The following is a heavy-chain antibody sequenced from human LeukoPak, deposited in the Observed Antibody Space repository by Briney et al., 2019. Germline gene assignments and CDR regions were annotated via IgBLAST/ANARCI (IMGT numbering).Heavy chain of an antibody. CDR3: ARDGCSSTRCSAGGNWFDP. Sequence: GASVKVSCKASGYFFTSYRMHWVRQAPGQGLEWMGIIDPTGGSTTYPQRFQGRVTMTRDASTSTVYMELSSLRSEDTAMYYCARDGCSSTRCSAGGNWFDPWGQGTLVTVSS. D-gene: IGHD2-2*01. J-gene: IGHJ5*02. V-gene: IGHV1-46*01. CDR1: GYFFTSYR. CDR2: IDPTGGST.